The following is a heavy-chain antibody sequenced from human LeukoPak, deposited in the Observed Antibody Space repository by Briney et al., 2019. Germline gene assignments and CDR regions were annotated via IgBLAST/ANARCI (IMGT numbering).Heavy chain of an antibody. CDR3: ASRKLGNDY. CDR2: IYYSGST. Sequence: SETLSLTCTVSGGSISSSNYYWGWIRQPPGKGLEWIGYIYYSGSTNYNPSLKSRVTISVDTSKNQFSLKLNSVTAADTAVYYCASRKLGNDYWGQGTLVTVSS. D-gene: IGHD7-27*01. V-gene: IGHV4-61*05. J-gene: IGHJ4*02. CDR1: GGSISSSNYY.